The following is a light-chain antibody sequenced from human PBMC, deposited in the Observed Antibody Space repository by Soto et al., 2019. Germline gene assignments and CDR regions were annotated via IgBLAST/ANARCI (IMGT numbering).Light chain of an antibody. V-gene: IGKV3-15*01. CDR2: GAS. Sequence: EIVMTQSPATLSVSPGERVTLSCRASQSVRNNLAWYQQKPGQVPRVLIYGASTRAIGIPDRFSGSGSGTEFTLTISSLQSEDFATYYCQQSYSTPRTFGQGTKLEI. CDR3: QQSYSTPRT. CDR1: QSVRNN. J-gene: IGKJ2*01.